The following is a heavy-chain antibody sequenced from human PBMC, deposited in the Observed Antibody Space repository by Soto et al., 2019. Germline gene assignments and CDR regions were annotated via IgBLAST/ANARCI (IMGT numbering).Heavy chain of an antibody. V-gene: IGHV4-34*01. J-gene: IGHJ4*02. CDR1: CGSFSGYY. CDR2: INHSGST. D-gene: IGHD6-13*01. Sequence: SETLSLTCAVYCGSFSGYYWSWIRQPPGKGLEWIGEINHSGSTNYNPSLKSRVTISVDTSKNQSSLKLSSVTAADTAVYYCARGVAAAATDYWGQGTLVTVSS. CDR3: ARGVAAAATDY.